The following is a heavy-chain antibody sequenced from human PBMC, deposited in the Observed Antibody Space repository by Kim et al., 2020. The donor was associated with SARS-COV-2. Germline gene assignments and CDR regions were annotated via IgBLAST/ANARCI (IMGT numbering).Heavy chain of an antibody. CDR1: GFTFSSYD. V-gene: IGHV3-13*01. CDR2: IGSAGDK. J-gene: IGHJ6*03. Sequence: GGSLRLSCAASGFTFSSYDMHWVRQATGKGLEWVSAIGSAGDKYYPASVKGRFTITRENDKNSLHFQLNSLRAGDTAAYYCARGASYYYYYYMDGWGKG. CDR3: ARGASYYYYYYMDG.